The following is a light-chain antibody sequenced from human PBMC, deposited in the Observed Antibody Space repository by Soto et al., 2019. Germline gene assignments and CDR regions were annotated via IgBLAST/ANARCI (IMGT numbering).Light chain of an antibody. CDR3: QKYNSAPLT. CDR2: EAS. CDR1: QDVGKF. J-gene: IGKJ4*01. Sequence: VLTQSPDTLSLSPGERATLSCRASQDVGKFLVWYHQKPGLSPSLVIYEASKRATDIPDRFSGSGSGTDFTLTISSLQPEDVATYYCQKYNSAPLTFGGGTKVEIK. V-gene: IGKV3-11*01.